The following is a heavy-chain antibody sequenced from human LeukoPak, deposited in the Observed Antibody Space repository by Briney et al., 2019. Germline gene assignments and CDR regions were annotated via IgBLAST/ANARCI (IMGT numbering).Heavy chain of an antibody. CDR3: AKGKRYPDY. V-gene: IGHV3-7*03. CDR2: LNLDGSDK. CDR1: GFTFSESW. D-gene: IGHD1-1*01. J-gene: IGHJ4*02. Sequence: GGSLRLSCVVSGFTFSESWMSWVRQAPGKGLGWVASLNLDGSDKYYVDSVKGRFTISRDNAKNSLYLQMDSLRVEDTAVYYRAKGKRYPDYWGQGTLVTVSS.